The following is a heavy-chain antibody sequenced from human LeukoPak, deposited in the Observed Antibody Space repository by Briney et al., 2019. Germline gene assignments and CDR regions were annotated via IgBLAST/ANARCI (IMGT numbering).Heavy chain of an antibody. D-gene: IGHD1-14*01. V-gene: IGHV3-33*01. CDR1: VFTFGGYG. Sequence: GGSLRLSCAGSVFTFGGYGMHWFRQTPGKGLEWVAVIAYDGSRAFYADSVKGRFTISRDNSKNTMSVQMDDLRAEDTAVYYCTRYNNDHFDYWGQGTLVTVSS. CDR2: IAYDGSRA. CDR3: TRYNNDHFDY. J-gene: IGHJ4*02.